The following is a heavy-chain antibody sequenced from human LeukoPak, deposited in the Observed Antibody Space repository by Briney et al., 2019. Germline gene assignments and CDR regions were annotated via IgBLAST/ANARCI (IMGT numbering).Heavy chain of an antibody. CDR3: ARELRVSGSWGY. CDR1: GFTFSDYY. CDR2: ISSSSSDT. J-gene: IGHJ4*02. V-gene: IGHV3-11*05. D-gene: IGHD1-26*01. Sequence: PGGSLRLSCAASGFTFSDYYMSWIRQAPGKGLEWVSFISSSSSDTNYADSVKGRFTISRDNAKNSLYLQMNSLRSDDTAVYYCARELRVSGSWGYWGQGTLVTVSS.